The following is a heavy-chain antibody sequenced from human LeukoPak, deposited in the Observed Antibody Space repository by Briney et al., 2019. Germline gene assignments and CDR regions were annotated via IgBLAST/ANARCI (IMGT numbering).Heavy chain of an antibody. D-gene: IGHD2-2*01. J-gene: IGHJ4*02. CDR1: GFTFSSYG. Sequence: GGSLRLSCAASGFTFSSYGMHWVRQAPGKGLEWVAVIWYDGSNKYYADSVKGRFTISRDYSKNTLYLQMNSLRAEDTAVYYCAREWSYCSSTSCYPDYWGQGTLVTVSS. V-gene: IGHV3-33*01. CDR2: IWYDGSNK. CDR3: AREWSYCSSTSCYPDY.